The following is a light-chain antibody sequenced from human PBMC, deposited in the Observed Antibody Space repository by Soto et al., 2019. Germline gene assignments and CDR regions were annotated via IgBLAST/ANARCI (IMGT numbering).Light chain of an antibody. CDR2: GAS. CDR3: QQYYDRPPFT. Sequence: EIVMTQSPAILSVSPGERATLSCRASKSVSRKLAWYQQKPGQAPRLLIYGASTRATDIPARFSGRGAGTKFPLSISSLQSEDLAIYYCQQYYDRPPFTFGGGTKVEIK. J-gene: IGKJ4*01. V-gene: IGKV3-15*01. CDR1: KSVSRK.